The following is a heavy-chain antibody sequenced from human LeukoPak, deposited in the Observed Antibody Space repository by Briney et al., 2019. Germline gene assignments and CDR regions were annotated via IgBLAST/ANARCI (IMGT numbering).Heavy chain of an antibody. CDR1: GGSFRGHY. J-gene: IGHJ4*02. V-gene: IGHV4-34*01. Sequence: SETLSLTCAVYGGSFRGHYWTWIRQPPGRGLEWIGEINHSGSTTYNPSLNNRVTISVDTSKNQFSLKLTSVTAADTAVYYCARPHYGSGSLDSWGQGTLVTVSS. CDR2: INHSGST. CDR3: ARPHYGSGSLDS. D-gene: IGHD3-10*01.